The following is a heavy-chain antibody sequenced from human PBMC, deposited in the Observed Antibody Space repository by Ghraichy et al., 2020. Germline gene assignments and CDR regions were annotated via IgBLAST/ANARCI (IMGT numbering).Heavy chain of an antibody. CDR2: ISWNSGSI. J-gene: IGHJ6*02. CDR3: AKDTAPIVATTYYYYYGMDV. V-gene: IGHV3-9*01. CDR1: GFTFDDYA. Sequence: LACAASGFTFDDYAMHWVRQAPGKGLEWVSGISWNSGSIGYADSVKGRFTISRDNAKNSLYLQMNSLRAEDTALYYCAKDTAPIVATTYYYYYGMDVWGQGTTVTVSS. D-gene: IGHD5-12*01.